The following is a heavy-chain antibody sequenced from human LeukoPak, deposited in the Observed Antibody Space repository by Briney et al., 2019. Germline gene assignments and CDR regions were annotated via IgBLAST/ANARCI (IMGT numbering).Heavy chain of an antibody. J-gene: IGHJ3*02. CDR2: ISSSSSYI. V-gene: IGHV3-21*01. CDR3: ARTGEYSGYDSKLGAFDI. D-gene: IGHD5-12*01. Sequence: GGSLRLSCAASGFTFSSYSMNWVRQAPGKGLEWVSSISSSSSYIYYADSVKGRFTISRDNAKNSLYLQMNSLRAEDTAVYYCARTGEYSGYDSKLGAFDIWGQGTMVTVSS. CDR1: GFTFSSYS.